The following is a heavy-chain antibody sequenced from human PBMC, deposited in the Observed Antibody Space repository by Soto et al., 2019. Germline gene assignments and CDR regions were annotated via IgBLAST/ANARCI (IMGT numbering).Heavy chain of an antibody. CDR3: AISLGATGAIDY. CDR2: IWYDGSNK. CDR1: GFTFSSYG. D-gene: IGHD1-26*01. V-gene: IGHV3-33*01. Sequence: QVQLVESGGGVVQPGRSLRLSCAASGFTFSSYGMHWVRQAPGKGLEWVAVIWYDGSNKYYADSVKGRFTISRDDSKNALYLQMNSLRAENTAVYYSAISLGATGAIDYWGQGTLVTVSS. J-gene: IGHJ4*02.